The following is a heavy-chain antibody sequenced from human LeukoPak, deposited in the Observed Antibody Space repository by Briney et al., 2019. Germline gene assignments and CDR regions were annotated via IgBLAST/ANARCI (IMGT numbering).Heavy chain of an antibody. V-gene: IGHV1-8*01. Sequence: ASVKDSCKASGYTFTNYDINWVRQATGQGLEWMGWMNPKSGNTGYAQKFQGRVTLTRNTSISTAYMELSSLISEDTAVYYCARGRTMVRDSEVVDYWGQGTLVTVSS. CDR2: MNPKSGNT. CDR3: ARGRTMVRDSEVVDY. D-gene: IGHD3-10*01. J-gene: IGHJ4*02. CDR1: GYTFTNYD.